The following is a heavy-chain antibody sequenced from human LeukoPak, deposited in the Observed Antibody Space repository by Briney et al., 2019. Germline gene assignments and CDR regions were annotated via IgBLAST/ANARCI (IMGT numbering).Heavy chain of an antibody. J-gene: IGHJ5*02. Sequence: GESLKISCKGSGYRFTNYWIAWVRQMPGKGLEWMGLIYPGDSDTRYSPSFQGQVTISADKSISTAYLQWSSLKASDTAMYYCARQQLVRQGWFDPWGQGTLVTVSS. D-gene: IGHD6-13*01. CDR1: GYRFTNYW. CDR2: IYPGDSDT. V-gene: IGHV5-51*01. CDR3: ARQQLVRQGWFDP.